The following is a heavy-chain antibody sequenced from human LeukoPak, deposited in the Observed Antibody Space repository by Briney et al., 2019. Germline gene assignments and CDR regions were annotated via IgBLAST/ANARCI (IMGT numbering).Heavy chain of an antibody. J-gene: IGHJ4*02. CDR3: AKDRAVAGTVMGGGFDY. CDR1: GFTFSSYS. V-gene: IGHV3-21*04. D-gene: IGHD6-19*01. CDR2: ISSSSSYI. Sequence: GGSLRLSCAASGFTFSSYSMNWVRQAPGKGLEWVSSISSSSSYIYYADSVKGRFTISRDNAKNSLYLQMNSLRAEDMALYYCAKDRAVAGTVMGGGFDYWGQGTLVTVSS.